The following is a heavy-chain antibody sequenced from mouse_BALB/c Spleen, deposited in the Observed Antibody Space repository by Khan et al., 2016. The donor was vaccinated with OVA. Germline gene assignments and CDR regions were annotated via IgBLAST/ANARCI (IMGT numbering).Heavy chain of an antibody. V-gene: IGHV14-3*02. CDR3: ATLYGNPFAF. CDR2: IDPPNDDS. D-gene: IGHD2-1*01. Sequence: EVQLQESGAELVKPGASVKLSCSASGFNIKDTYIHWMKQRPEQGLEWIGRIDPPNDDSKYGPKFQAKATLTADTSSNTAYLQLSSLTSEDTAVYYRATLYGNPFAFWGQGTLVSVSA. CDR1: GFNIKDTY. J-gene: IGHJ3*01.